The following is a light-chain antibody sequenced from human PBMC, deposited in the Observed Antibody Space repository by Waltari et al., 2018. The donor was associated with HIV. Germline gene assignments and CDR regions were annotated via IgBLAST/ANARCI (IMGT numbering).Light chain of an antibody. CDR2: GAA. V-gene: IGKV3-20*01. J-gene: IGKJ2*01. Sequence: IVLTQSPGTLYLSPGERATLSCRASQSVSSSYLAWYQQKPGQAPRLLISGAASRATGIPDRFSGSGSGTDFTLTISRLEPEDFAVYYCQQYGSSLMYTFGQGTKLEIK. CDR3: QQYGSSLMYT. CDR1: QSVSSSY.